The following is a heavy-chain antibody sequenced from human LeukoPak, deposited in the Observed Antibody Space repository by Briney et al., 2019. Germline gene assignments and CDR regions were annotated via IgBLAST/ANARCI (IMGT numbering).Heavy chain of an antibody. CDR3: AREGVVYARYYYYYMDV. CDR2: IWYDGSNK. V-gene: IGHV3-33*01. Sequence: GRSLRLSCAASGFTFRSYGMHWVRQAPGKGLEWVAVIWYDGSNKYYADSVKGRFTISRDNSKNTLYLQMNSLRAEDTAVYYCAREGVVYARYYYYYMDVWGKGTTVTVSS. D-gene: IGHD2-8*02. CDR1: GFTFRSYG. J-gene: IGHJ6*03.